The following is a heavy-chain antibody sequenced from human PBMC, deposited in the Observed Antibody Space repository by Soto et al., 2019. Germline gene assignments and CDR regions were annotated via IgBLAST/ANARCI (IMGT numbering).Heavy chain of an antibody. CDR2: IIPILGIA. J-gene: IGHJ5*02. Sequence: QVQLVQSGAEVKKPGSSVKVSCKASGGTFSSYTISWVRQAPGQGLEWMGRIIPILGIANYAQKFQGRVTITADKSTSTAYMELNSLRSEDTAVYYCARDEPDIVVVVAATGAGNWFDPWGQGTLVTVSS. D-gene: IGHD2-15*01. CDR3: ARDEPDIVVVVAATGAGNWFDP. CDR1: GGTFSSYT. V-gene: IGHV1-69*08.